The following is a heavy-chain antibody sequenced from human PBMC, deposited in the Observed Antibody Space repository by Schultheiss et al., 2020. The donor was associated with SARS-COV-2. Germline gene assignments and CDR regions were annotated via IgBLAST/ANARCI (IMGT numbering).Heavy chain of an antibody. CDR1: GDSITTNTYY. CDR3: AAHDFGDYAFDY. CDR2: IYDSGKS. Sequence: SETLSLTCTVSGDSITTNTYYWGWIRQPPGKGLEWIGYIYDSGKSNYSPSLKSRVTISVDTSKKQFSLKLTSVTAADTAVYYCAAHDFGDYAFDYWGQGTLVTVSS. V-gene: IGHV4-61*05. D-gene: IGHD4-17*01. J-gene: IGHJ4*02.